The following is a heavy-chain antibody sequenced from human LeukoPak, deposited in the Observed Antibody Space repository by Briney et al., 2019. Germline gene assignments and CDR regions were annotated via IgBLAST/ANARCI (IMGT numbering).Heavy chain of an antibody. Sequence: PGGSLRLSCSASGFTFSSYAMHWVRQAPGKGLEYVSAISSNGGSTYYADSVKGRFTISRDNSKNTLYLQMSSLRAEDTAVYYCVKDLNDYGDYRDYWGQGTLVTVSS. V-gene: IGHV3-64D*06. CDR3: VKDLNDYGDYRDY. J-gene: IGHJ4*02. CDR1: GFTFSSYA. CDR2: ISSNGGST. D-gene: IGHD4-17*01.